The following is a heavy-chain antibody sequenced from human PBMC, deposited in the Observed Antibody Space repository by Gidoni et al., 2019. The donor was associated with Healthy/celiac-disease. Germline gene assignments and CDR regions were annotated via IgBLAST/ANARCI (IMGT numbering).Heavy chain of an antibody. D-gene: IGHD5-12*01. J-gene: IGHJ4*02. CDR1: GFTFSSYS. CDR3: ARRERWLQFIDY. Sequence: EVQLVESGGGLVQPGGSLRLSCAASGFTFSSYSMNWVRQAPGKGLEGVSYISGSSSTIYYADSVKGRFTISRDNAKNSLYLQMNSLRDEDTAVYYCARRERWLQFIDYWGQGTLVTVSS. CDR2: ISGSSSTI. V-gene: IGHV3-48*02.